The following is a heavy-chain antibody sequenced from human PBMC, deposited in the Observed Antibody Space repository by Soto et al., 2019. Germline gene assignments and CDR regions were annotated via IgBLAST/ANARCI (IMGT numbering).Heavy chain of an antibody. Sequence: QVQLVESGGGVVQPGRSLRLSCAASGFTFSSYGMHWVRQAPGKGLEWVAFISYEGSDKYYADSVKGRFTISRDNSKNTLYLQMNSLRAEDTALYYCAKVVSSWYEYYFDYWGQGTLVTVS. CDR3: AKVVSSWYEYYFDY. CDR2: ISYEGSDK. V-gene: IGHV3-30*18. CDR1: GFTFSSYG. J-gene: IGHJ4*02. D-gene: IGHD6-13*01.